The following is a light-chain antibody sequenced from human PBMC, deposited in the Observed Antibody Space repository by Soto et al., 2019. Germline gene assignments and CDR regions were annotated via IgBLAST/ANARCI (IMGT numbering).Light chain of an antibody. V-gene: IGLV1-40*01. CDR2: ANI. CDR1: SSNIGAGYD. Sequence: QSVLTQPPSVSGAPGQRVTISCTGSSSNIGAGYDVHWYQQLPGTAPKLLIYANINRPSGVPDRFSGSKSGTSASLAITGLQAEDEADYYCQSYDSSLSALFGGGTKVTVL. J-gene: IGLJ2*01. CDR3: QSYDSSLSAL.